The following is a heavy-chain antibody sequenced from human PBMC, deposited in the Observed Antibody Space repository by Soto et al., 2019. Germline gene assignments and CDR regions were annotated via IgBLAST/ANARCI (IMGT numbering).Heavy chain of an antibody. CDR3: TTERCTGTNCFVKNAFDV. CDR2: IKSKTGGGTT. J-gene: IGHJ3*01. CDR1: GFTFGDAW. D-gene: IGHD1-1*01. V-gene: IGHV3-15*01. Sequence: GGSLRLSCVASGFTFGDAWMTWVRQAPGKGLEWVGRIKSKTGGGTTDYAAPVKDRFTVSRDDSKNTLYLQMNSLKAEDTAVYYCTTERCTGTNCFVKNAFDVWGQGTMVTVSS.